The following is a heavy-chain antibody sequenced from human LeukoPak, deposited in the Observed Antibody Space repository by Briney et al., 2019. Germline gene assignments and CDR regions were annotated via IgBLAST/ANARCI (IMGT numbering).Heavy chain of an antibody. J-gene: IGHJ3*02. CDR3: ARGRGLGITMPVDAFDI. D-gene: IGHD3-10*01. CDR1: GGTFSGYA. V-gene: IGHV1-69*05. CDR2: IIHIFGTA. Sequence: SLNVSCKASGGTFSGYAISWGCQAPEQGLERMGGIIHIFGTANYAQMFQGRVTITTDESTSTAYFELSSLRSEDTAVYYCARGRGLGITMPVDAFDIWGQGTMVTVSS.